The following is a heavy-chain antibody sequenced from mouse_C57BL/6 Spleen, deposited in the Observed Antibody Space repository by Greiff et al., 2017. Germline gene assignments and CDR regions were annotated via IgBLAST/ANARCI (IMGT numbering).Heavy chain of an antibody. V-gene: IGHV6-3*01. CDR3: TVRPLPGMAL. CDR1: GFTFSNYW. D-gene: IGHD4-1*01. J-gene: IGHJ2*01. CDR2: IRLKSDNYAT. Sequence: EVKLQESGGGLVQPGGSMKLSCVASGFTFSNYWMNWVRQSPEKGLEWVAQIRLKSDNYATNYAESVKGRFTITRDDSKSSVYLQMNNLRAEDTGIYYCTVRPLPGMALWGQGTTLTVSS.